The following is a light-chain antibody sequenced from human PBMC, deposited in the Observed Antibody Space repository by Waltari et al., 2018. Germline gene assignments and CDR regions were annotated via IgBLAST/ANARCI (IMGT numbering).Light chain of an antibody. CDR3: SSYGGSNNLL. V-gene: IGLV2-8*01. CDR2: EVS. Sequence: QSALTQPPSTSGSPGQSVTISCPGTSSALGGFNYVSWYQHHPGKAPKLLIFEVSERPSGVPDRFSASKSGNTASLTVSGLQAEDEAHYYCSSYGGSNNLLFGGGTKLTVL. CDR1: SSALGGFNY. J-gene: IGLJ2*01.